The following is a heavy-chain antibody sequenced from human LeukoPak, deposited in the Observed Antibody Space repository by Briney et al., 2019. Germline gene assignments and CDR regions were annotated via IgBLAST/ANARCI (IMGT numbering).Heavy chain of an antibody. Sequence: GGSLRLSCAGTRLTFSSYGMHWVRQAPGKGLEWVAFIRYDGSNKYYADSVKGRFTISRDNSKNTLYLQMNSLRAEDMAVYYCAKVSQYQLLRSEYFQHWGQGTLVTVSS. CDR3: AKVSQYQLLRSEYFQH. CDR2: IRYDGSNK. V-gene: IGHV3-30*02. D-gene: IGHD2-2*01. J-gene: IGHJ1*01. CDR1: RLTFSSYG.